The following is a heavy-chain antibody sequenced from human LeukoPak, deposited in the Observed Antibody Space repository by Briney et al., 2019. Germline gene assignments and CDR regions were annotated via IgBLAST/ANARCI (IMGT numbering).Heavy chain of an antibody. CDR2: INHSGST. V-gene: IGHV4-34*01. J-gene: IGHJ3*02. Sequence: NPSETPSLTCAVYGGSFSGYYWSWIRQPPGKGLEWIGEINHSGSTNYNPSLKSRVTISVDTSKNQFSLKLSSVTAADTAVYYCASLSFWSGYHDAFDIWGQGTMVTVSS. CDR1: GGSFSGYY. D-gene: IGHD3-3*01. CDR3: ASLSFWSGYHDAFDI.